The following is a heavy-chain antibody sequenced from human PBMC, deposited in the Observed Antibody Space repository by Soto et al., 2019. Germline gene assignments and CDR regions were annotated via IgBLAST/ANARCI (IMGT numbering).Heavy chain of an antibody. CDR3: ARVRYSIAVSDALDV. D-gene: IGHD6-13*01. J-gene: IGHJ3*01. CDR1: GFTFSDYV. CDR2: MTYDGATE. Sequence: QVRLVESGGGVVQPGTSLRLSCAASGFTFSDYVIHWGRQAAGKGLEWVASMTYDGATEYYADSVKGRFTMSRDNSKRALSLQMNSLRPDDTAAYYCARVRYSIAVSDALDVWGQGTTVTVSS. V-gene: IGHV3-30*14.